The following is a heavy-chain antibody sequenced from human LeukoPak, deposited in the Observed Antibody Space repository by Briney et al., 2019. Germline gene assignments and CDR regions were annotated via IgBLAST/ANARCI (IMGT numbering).Heavy chain of an antibody. Sequence: GGSLRLSCAASGFTFSNSAMTWVRQAPGKGLEWVSAISAGGSDTIYTDSVKDRFTISRDNSKNTLYLQMNSLRAEDTAVYYCAKDGTVVAQITDYWGQGTLVTVSS. J-gene: IGHJ4*02. D-gene: IGHD2-15*01. CDR1: GFTFSNSA. CDR2: ISAGGSDT. V-gene: IGHV3-23*01. CDR3: AKDGTVVAQITDY.